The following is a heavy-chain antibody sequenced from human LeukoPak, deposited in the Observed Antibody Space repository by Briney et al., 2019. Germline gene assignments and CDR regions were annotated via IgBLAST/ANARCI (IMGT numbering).Heavy chain of an antibody. V-gene: IGHV4-39*07. CDR1: GGSISSYY. J-gene: IGHJ4*02. CDR3: ANSIDFDYGDYYFDY. D-gene: IGHD4-17*01. Sequence: SETLSLTCTVSGGSISSYYWGWIRQPPGKGLEWIGSIYYSGSTYYNPSLKSRVTISLDTSKNQFSLKLSSVTAADTAVYYCANSIDFDYGDYYFDYWGQGALVTISS. CDR2: IYYSGST.